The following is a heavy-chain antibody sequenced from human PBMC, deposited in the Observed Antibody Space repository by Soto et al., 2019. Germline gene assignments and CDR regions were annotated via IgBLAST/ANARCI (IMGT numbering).Heavy chain of an antibody. CDR3: ASTPPIVVVITNNWFDP. CDR2: IYYSGST. D-gene: IGHD3-22*01. Sequence: ATLSLFLTVSRGSISSSRYYGGCISQPPGKGLEWIGSIYYSGSTYYNPSLKSRVTISVDTSKNQFSLKLSSVTAADTAVYYCASTPPIVVVITNNWFDPCGQGTLVTVYS. CDR1: RGSISSSRYY. V-gene: IGHV4-39*01. J-gene: IGHJ5*02.